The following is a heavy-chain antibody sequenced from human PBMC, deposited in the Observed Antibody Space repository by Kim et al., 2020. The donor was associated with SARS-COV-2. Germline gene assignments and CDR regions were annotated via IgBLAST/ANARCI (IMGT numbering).Heavy chain of an antibody. CDR2: IHHSGKT. CDR1: GGSISNYY. D-gene: IGHD6-19*01. CDR3: ARDDSGLYNSYFYYNGLDV. J-gene: IGHJ6*02. V-gene: IGHV4-59*01. Sequence: SETLSLTCTVSGGSISNYYWTWIRQPPGKGLEWIGYIHHSGKTNYNPSLNSRVTISLDTSKNQFSLILTSVTAADTAVYFCARDDSGLYNSYFYYNGLDVWGPGTTVTVSS.